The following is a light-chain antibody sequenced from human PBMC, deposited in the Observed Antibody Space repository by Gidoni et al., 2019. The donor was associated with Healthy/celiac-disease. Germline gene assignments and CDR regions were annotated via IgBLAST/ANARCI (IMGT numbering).Light chain of an antibody. CDR3: QQYGSRFT. Sequence: EIVLTQSPGTLSLSPGERATLSCRASQSVSSSYLAWYQQKPGQAPRLLIYGASSRATGIPDRFSGHGSGTDFTLTISRLEPEDFAVYYCQQYGSRFTFGPGTKVDIK. CDR2: GAS. V-gene: IGKV3-20*01. CDR1: QSVSSSY. J-gene: IGKJ3*01.